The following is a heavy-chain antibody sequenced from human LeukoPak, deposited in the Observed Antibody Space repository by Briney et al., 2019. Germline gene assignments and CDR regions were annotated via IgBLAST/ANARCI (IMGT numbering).Heavy chain of an antibody. J-gene: IGHJ4*02. CDR2: IKQDGSEE. CDR3: ARDGAVAGRYYFDY. Sequence: PGGSLRLSCAVSGFTFSNNWMTWVRQAPGKGLEWVANIKQDGSEEYYVDSVKGRFTISRDNAKNSLYLQMNSLRAEDTAVYYCARDGAVAGRYYFDYWGQGILVTVSS. CDR1: GFTFSNNW. V-gene: IGHV3-7*01. D-gene: IGHD6-19*01.